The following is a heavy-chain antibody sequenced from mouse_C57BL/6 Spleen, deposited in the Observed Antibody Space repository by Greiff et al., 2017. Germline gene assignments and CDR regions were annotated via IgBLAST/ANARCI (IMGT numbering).Heavy chain of an antibody. CDR3: ARPPSYDPYFDY. V-gene: IGHV1-55*01. D-gene: IGHD2-3*01. CDR2: IYPGSGST. Sequence: QVQLQQPGAELVKPGASVKMSCKASGYTFTSYWITWVKQRPGQGLEWIGDIYPGSGSTNYNEKFKSKATLTVDTSSSTAYMQLSSLTSEDSAVYYCARPPSYDPYFDYWGQGTTLTVSS. CDR1: GYTFTSYW. J-gene: IGHJ2*01.